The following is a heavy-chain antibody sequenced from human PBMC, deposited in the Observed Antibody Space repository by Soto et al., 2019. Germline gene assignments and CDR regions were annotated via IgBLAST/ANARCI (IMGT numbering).Heavy chain of an antibody. CDR2: INRSGST. CDR1: GGSFSGYY. V-gene: IGHV4-34*01. J-gene: IGHJ5*02. Sequence: SETLSLTCAVYGGSFSGYYWSWIRQPPGKGLEWIGEINRSGSTNYNPSLKSRVTISVDTSKNQFSLKLSSVTAADTAVYYCAREELMVYATANWFDPWGQGTLVTVSS. D-gene: IGHD2-8*01. CDR3: AREELMVYATANWFDP.